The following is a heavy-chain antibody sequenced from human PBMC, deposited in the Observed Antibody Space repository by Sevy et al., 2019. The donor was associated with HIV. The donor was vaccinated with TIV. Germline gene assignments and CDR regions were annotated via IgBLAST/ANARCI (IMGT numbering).Heavy chain of an antibody. V-gene: IGHV3-30*18. CDR3: GNVRVDAPFDY. Sequence: GGSLRLSCAASGFTFSSYGMHWVRQAPGKGLEWVAVISYDGSNKYYADSVKGRFTISRDNSKNTLYLQMNSLRAEDTAVYYCGNVRVDAPFDYWGQGTLVTVSS. J-gene: IGHJ4*02. D-gene: IGHD3-3*01. CDR2: ISYDGSNK. CDR1: GFTFSSYG.